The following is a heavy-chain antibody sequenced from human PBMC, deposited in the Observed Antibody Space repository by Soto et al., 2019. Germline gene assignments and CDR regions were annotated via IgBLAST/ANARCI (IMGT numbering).Heavy chain of an antibody. Sequence: QVQLVQSGAEVKEPGASVKVSCKASGYTFTSYYMHWVRQAPGQGLEWMGIINPSGGSTSYAQKFQGRVTMTRDTSTSTVYMELSSLRSEDTAVYYCARNLRGYSGYEEVCPDYWGQGTLVTVSS. CDR3: ARNLRGYSGYEEVCPDY. CDR1: GYTFTSYY. D-gene: IGHD5-12*01. V-gene: IGHV1-46*03. CDR2: INPSGGST. J-gene: IGHJ4*02.